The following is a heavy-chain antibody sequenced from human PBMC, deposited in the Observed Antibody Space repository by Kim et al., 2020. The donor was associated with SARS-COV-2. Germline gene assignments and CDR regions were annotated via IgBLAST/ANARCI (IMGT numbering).Heavy chain of an antibody. CDR2: ISYDGSNK. Sequence: GGSLRLSCAASGFTFSSYGMHWVRQAPGKGLEWVAVISYDGSNKYYADSVKGRFTISRDNSKNTLYLQMNSLRAEDTAVYYCAKVKGGGGNSPMGFDYWGQGTLVTVSS. CDR1: GFTFSSYG. D-gene: IGHD2-21*02. J-gene: IGHJ4*02. V-gene: IGHV3-30*18. CDR3: AKVKGGGGNSPMGFDY.